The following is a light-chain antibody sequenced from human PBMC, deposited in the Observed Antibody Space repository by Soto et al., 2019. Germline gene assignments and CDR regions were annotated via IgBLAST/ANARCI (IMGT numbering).Light chain of an antibody. CDR1: QSVSSSN. Sequence: ELVLTQSHGTLSLSPGARSTLSGRGSQSVSSSNLAWYQQKPGQHPRHLIYDASSRATGIPDRFSGSGSGTDFTLTINRLEPEDFAVYYRQQYGSSPRFGAGTKVDIK. V-gene: IGKV3-20*01. CDR2: DAS. CDR3: QQYGSSPR. J-gene: IGKJ3*01.